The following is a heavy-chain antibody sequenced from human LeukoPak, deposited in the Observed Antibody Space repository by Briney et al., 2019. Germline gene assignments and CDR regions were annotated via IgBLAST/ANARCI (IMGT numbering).Heavy chain of an antibody. Sequence: PSQTLSLTCAVSGGSISSGGYYWSWIRQPAGKGLEWIGRIYTSGSTNSNPSLKSRVTMSVDTSKNQFSLKLSSVTAADTAVYYCARCGSYYEGCCNYWGQGTLVTVSS. CDR1: GGSISSGGYY. D-gene: IGHD1-26*01. J-gene: IGHJ4*02. V-gene: IGHV4-61*02. CDR3: ARCGSYYEGCCNY. CDR2: IYTSGST.